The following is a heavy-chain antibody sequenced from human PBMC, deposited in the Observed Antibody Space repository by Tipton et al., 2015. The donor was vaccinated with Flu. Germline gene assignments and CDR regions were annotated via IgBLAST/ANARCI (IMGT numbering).Heavy chain of an antibody. V-gene: IGHV4-61*01. Sequence: TLSLICTVSGGSISSSSYYWSWIRQPPGKGLEWIGYIYYSGSTNYNPSLKSRVTISVDTSKNQFSLKLSSMTAADTAVYYCARGSSWYLYFQHWGQGTLVTVSS. CDR3: ARGSSWYLYFQH. CDR1: GGSISSSSYY. CDR2: IYYSGST. D-gene: IGHD6-13*01. J-gene: IGHJ1*01.